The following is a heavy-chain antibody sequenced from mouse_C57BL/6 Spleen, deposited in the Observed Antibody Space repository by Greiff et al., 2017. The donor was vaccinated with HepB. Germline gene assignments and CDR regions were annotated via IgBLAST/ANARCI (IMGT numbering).Heavy chain of an antibody. CDR1: GFTFSSYG. J-gene: IGHJ4*01. CDR3: ASEGPRDAMDY. V-gene: IGHV5-6*01. CDR2: ISSGGSYT. Sequence: EVQGVESGGDLVKPGGSLKLSCAASGFTFSSYGMSWVRQTPDKRLEWVATISSGGSYTYYPDSVKGRFTISRDNAKNTLYLQMSSLKSEDTAMYYCASEGPRDAMDYWGQGTSVTVSS. D-gene: IGHD3-3*01.